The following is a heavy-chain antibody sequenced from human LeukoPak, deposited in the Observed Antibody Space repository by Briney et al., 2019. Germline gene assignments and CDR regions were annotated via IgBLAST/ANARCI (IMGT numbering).Heavy chain of an antibody. Sequence: GASVKVSFKSSGYTFTCYYMHWVRQAPGQGLEWMGWINPNSGGTNYAQKFQGRVTMTRDTSISTAYMELSRLRSDDTAVYYCASPRSAGGGSSWYYAFDIWGQGTMVTVSS. CDR2: INPNSGGT. J-gene: IGHJ3*02. CDR1: GYTFTCYY. D-gene: IGHD6-13*01. V-gene: IGHV1-2*02. CDR3: ASPRSAGGGSSWYYAFDI.